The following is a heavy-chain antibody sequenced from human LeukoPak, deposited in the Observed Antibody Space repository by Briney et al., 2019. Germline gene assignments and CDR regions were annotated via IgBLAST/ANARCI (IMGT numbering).Heavy chain of an antibody. J-gene: IGHJ3*02. D-gene: IGHD1-26*01. Sequence: GESLRLSCAASGFTFSSYTMNWVRQAPGKGLEWVSCISSSSTNIYYADSVKGRFTISRDNAKNSLYLQMNSLRAEDTAVYYCARKLYSDNSHDAFDIWGQGTMVIVS. CDR1: GFTFSSYT. CDR2: ISSSSTNI. V-gene: IGHV3-21*01. CDR3: ARKLYSDNSHDAFDI.